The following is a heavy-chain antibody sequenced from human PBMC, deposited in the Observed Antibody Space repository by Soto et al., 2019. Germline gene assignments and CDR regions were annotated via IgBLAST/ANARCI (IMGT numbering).Heavy chain of an antibody. Sequence: SETLSLTCTVSGGSISSNYWIWIRQPPGKGLEWIGYVYNSGSTNYNPSLKSRVTISEDTSKSQFSLKVNSMTAADTAVYYCARYRREAVAGYTLDNWGPGILVTGSS. V-gene: IGHV4-59*01. J-gene: IGHJ4*02. CDR1: GGSISSNY. CDR3: ARYRREAVAGYTLDN. CDR2: VYNSGST. D-gene: IGHD6-13*01.